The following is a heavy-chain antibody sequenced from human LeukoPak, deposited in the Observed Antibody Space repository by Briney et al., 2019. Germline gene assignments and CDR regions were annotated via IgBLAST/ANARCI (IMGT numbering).Heavy chain of an antibody. Sequence: ASVKVSCKASGYTFTGYYMHWVRQAPGQGLEWMGWINPNSDGTNYAQKFQGRVTMTRDTSISTAYMELSRLRSDDTAVYYCARVRVPAAIRGIYYDYWGQGTLVTVSS. D-gene: IGHD2-2*02. J-gene: IGHJ4*02. CDR1: GYTFTGYY. V-gene: IGHV1-2*02. CDR2: INPNSDGT. CDR3: ARVRVPAAIRGIYYDY.